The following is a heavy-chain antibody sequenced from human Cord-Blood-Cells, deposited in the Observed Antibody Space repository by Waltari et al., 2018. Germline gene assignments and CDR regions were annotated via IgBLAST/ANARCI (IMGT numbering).Heavy chain of an antibody. CDR3: TRLSGSYGY. D-gene: IGHD1-26*01. CDR1: GLTFSGSA. Sequence: EVQLVESGGGLVQPGGSLKLSCAASGLTFSGSAMHWVRQASGKGLEWVGRIRSKANSYATAYAASVKGRFTISRDDSKNTAYLQMNSLKTEDTAVYYCTRLSGSYGYWGQGTLVTVSS. CDR2: IRSKANSYAT. J-gene: IGHJ4*02. V-gene: IGHV3-73*02.